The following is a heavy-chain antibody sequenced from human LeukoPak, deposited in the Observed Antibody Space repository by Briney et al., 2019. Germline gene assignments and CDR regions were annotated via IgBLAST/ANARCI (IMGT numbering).Heavy chain of an antibody. CDR2: IKSKTDGGTT. V-gene: IGHV3-15*01. CDR1: GFTFSNAW. J-gene: IGHJ4*02. Sequence: GGSLRLSCAASGFTFSNAWMSWVRQAPGKGLEWVGRIKSKTDGGTTDYAAPVKGRFTISRDDSKNTLYLQMNSLKTEDTAVYCCTTLAYYDILTGYHFYFDYWGQGTLVTVSS. D-gene: IGHD3-9*01. CDR3: TTLAYYDILTGYHFYFDY.